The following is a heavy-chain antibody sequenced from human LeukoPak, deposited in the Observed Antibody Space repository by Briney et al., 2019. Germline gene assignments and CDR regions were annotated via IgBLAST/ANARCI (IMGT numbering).Heavy chain of an antibody. V-gene: IGHV3-21*01. J-gene: IGHJ4*02. Sequence: GGSLRLSCAASGFTFDTYTMNWVRQAPGKGLEWVSCISSSSSYIFYADSVKGRCTVSRDNAKNSLYLQMTSLRAEDTAVYYCAKVPVLTGYKYSFDYWGQGTLVTVSS. D-gene: IGHD3-9*01. CDR3: AKVPVLTGYKYSFDY. CDR1: GFTFDTYT. CDR2: ISSSSSYI.